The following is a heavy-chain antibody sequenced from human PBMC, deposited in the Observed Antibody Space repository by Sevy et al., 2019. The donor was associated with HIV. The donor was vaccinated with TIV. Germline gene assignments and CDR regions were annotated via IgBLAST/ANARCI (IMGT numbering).Heavy chain of an antibody. CDR1: GGTFSSYA. CDR2: IIPIFGTA. Sequence: ASVKVSCKASGGTFSSYAISWVRQAPGQGLEWMGGIIPIFGTANYSQKFQGRVTITADESTSTAYTELSSLRSEDTAVYYCARDGDGYNSGGGARGYFQHWGQGTLVTVSS. D-gene: IGHD1-26*01. V-gene: IGHV1-69*13. J-gene: IGHJ1*01. CDR3: ARDGDGYNSGGGARGYFQH.